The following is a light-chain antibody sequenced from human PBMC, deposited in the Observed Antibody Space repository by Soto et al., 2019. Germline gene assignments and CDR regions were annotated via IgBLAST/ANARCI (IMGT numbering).Light chain of an antibody. CDR3: QQRDSWPIT. CDR1: QSVDSY. Sequence: EIVLTQSPASLSLSPGERATLSCRASQSVDSYLVWYQQMPGQAPRLLIFGASNRATGIPPRFSGSGSGTDFTLTIHSLEPDDSAVYYCQQRDSWPITFGQGTRLEIK. V-gene: IGKV3-11*01. J-gene: IGKJ5*01. CDR2: GAS.